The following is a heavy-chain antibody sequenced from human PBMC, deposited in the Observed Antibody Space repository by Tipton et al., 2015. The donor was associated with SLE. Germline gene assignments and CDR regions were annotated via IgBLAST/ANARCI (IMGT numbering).Heavy chain of an antibody. J-gene: IGHJ5*02. CDR3: ASAPDGLFDP. V-gene: IGHV3-48*03. Sequence: SLRLSYAASGFTFSSYEMNWVRQAPGKGLEWVSYISSSGSTIYYADSVKGRFTISRDNAKNSLYLQMNSLRAEDTAVYYCASAPDGLFDPWGQGTLVTVSS. CDR1: GFTFSSYE. D-gene: IGHD5-24*01. CDR2: ISSSGSTI.